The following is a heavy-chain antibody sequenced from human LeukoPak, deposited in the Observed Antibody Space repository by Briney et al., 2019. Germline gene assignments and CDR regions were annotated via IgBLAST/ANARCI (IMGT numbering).Heavy chain of an antibody. V-gene: IGHV4-59*01. Sequence: SETLSLTCSVSGGSISNYYWSWIRQPPGKGLEWIGYIYYSGSTNYNPSLKSRVTISVDTSKNQFSLKLSSVTAADTAVYYCARGIKDTMVRGVILWFGWGQGTLVTVSS. D-gene: IGHD3-10*01. J-gene: IGHJ4*02. CDR1: GGSISNYY. CDR3: ARGIKDTMVRGVILWFG. CDR2: IYYSGST.